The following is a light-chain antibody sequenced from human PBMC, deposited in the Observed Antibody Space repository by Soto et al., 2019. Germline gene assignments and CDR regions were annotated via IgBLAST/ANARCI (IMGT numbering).Light chain of an antibody. Sequence: EVVLTQYPATLSLPPGGRATLSCRASQSVRSYLAWYQQKPGQAPRLLIYDASNRATGIPARFSGSGSGTDFTLTISSLESEDVAVYYCQQRSNGLTFGGGTKVEIK. J-gene: IGKJ4*01. CDR3: QQRSNGLT. V-gene: IGKV3-11*01. CDR1: QSVRSY. CDR2: DAS.